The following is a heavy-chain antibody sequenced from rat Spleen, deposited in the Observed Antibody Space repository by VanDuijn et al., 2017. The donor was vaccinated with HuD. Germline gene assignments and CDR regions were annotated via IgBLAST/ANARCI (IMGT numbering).Heavy chain of an antibody. CDR3: ARHGHY. CDR2: IRHDGSGT. V-gene: IGHV5-7*01. Sequence: EVQLVESGGGLVQPGRSMKLSCAVSGLTFSNYDMAWVRQAPKTGLEWVATIRHDGSGTNYGDSVKGRFTISRDSAKSTLYLQMDSLRSEDTATYYCARHGHYWGQGVMVTVSS. CDR1: GLTFSNYD. J-gene: IGHJ2*01.